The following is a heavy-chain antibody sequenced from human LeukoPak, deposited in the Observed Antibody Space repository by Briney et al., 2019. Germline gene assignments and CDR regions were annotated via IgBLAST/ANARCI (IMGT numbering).Heavy chain of an antibody. D-gene: IGHD5-12*01. CDR3: ARGGGYGGYDYSYYFDY. CDR1: GFTLSSYS. V-gene: IGHV3-21*01. CDR2: ISSTGSHI. Sequence: AGGSLRLSCAASGFTLSSYSMNWVRQAPGKGLEWVSSISSTGSHIYYADSVKGRFTISRDNAKNSLYLQMNSLRAEDTAVYYCARGGGYGGYDYSYYFDYWGQGTLVTVSS. J-gene: IGHJ4*02.